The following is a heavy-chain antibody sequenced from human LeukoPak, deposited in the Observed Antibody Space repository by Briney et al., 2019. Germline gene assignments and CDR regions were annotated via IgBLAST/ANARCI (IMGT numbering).Heavy chain of an antibody. D-gene: IGHD1-26*01. V-gene: IGHV3-74*01. CDR2: IKSDGSST. Sequence: GGSLRLSCAASGFTFSSYWMHWVRQAPGKGLVWVSRIKSDGSSTNYADSVKGRVTISRDNVKNTLYLQMNSLRAEDTAVYYCARVGMVSYSFDYWGQGTLVTVSS. CDR1: GFTFSSYW. CDR3: ARVGMVSYSFDY. J-gene: IGHJ4*02.